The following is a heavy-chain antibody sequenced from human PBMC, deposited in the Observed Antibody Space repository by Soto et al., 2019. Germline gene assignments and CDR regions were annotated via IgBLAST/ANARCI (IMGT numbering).Heavy chain of an antibody. CDR3: ARSHNSASFDY. V-gene: IGHV3-7*01. D-gene: IGHD6-25*01. CDR2: INQYASEK. Sequence: GGSLRLSCAASGFIFSRYWMIWVRQAPGKGLEWVANINQYASEKYYVDSVEGRFTISRDNAKNSLYLQMNSLRAEDTAGYYCARSHNSASFDYGGQRTVVTV. J-gene: IGHJ4*02. CDR1: GFIFSRYW.